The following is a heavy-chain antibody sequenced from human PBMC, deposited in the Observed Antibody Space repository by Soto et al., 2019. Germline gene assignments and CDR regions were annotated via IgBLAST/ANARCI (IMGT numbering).Heavy chain of an antibody. Sequence: SQTLSLTCAISGDSVSSNSVTWDWIRQSPSRGLEWLGRTYYRSKWYNDYAESVKSRITINPDTSKNQFSLHLNSVTPEDTAVYYCVRLIGNSWLDYWGQGTLVPVSS. D-gene: IGHD3-22*01. CDR2: TYYRSKWYN. CDR3: VRLIGNSWLDY. V-gene: IGHV6-1*01. J-gene: IGHJ4*02. CDR1: GDSVSSNSVT.